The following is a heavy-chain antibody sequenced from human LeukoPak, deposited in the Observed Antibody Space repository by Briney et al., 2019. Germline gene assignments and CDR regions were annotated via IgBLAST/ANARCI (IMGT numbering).Heavy chain of an antibody. Sequence: GGSLRLSCAASGFTVSSSLMNWVRQAPGKGLEWVSVIYAGGGTSCADSVKGRFTISRDNSKNTLYLQMNSLRAEDTAVYYCAREPSDIALDVWGQGTTVTVSS. J-gene: IGHJ6*02. V-gene: IGHV3-53*01. CDR1: GFTVSSSL. D-gene: IGHD2-15*01. CDR3: AREPSDIALDV. CDR2: IYAGGGT.